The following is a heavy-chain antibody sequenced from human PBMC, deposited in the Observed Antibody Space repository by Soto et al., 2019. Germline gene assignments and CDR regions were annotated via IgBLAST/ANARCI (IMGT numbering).Heavy chain of an antibody. CDR1: GGTLSSYA. CDR3: ARNPDTNYYYGMDV. CDR2: IISIFGTA. V-gene: IGHV1-69*12. J-gene: IGHJ6*02. Sequence: QVQLVQSGAEVKKPGSSVKVSCKASGGTLSSYAIRWVRQAPGQGLEWMGGIISIFGTANYAQKFQGRVTITADESTSTAYMELSSLRSADTALYYCARNPDTNYYYGMDVWGQGTTVTVSS.